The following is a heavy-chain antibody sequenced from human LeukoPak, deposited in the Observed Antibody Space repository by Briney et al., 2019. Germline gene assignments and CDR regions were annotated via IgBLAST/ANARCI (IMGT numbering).Heavy chain of an antibody. CDR1: GYTFTTYG. CDR3: ARGFVSAAGTTLDY. CDR2: FSVYNGNT. D-gene: IGHD6-13*01. J-gene: IGHJ4*02. Sequence: ASVKVSCRASGYTFTTYGISWVRQAPGQGLEGMAWFSVYNGNTNYAQTLQGRVTMPTDTPTSTAYLELRNLRSDDTAIYYCARGFVSAAGTTLDYWGQGTLVPVSS. V-gene: IGHV1-18*01.